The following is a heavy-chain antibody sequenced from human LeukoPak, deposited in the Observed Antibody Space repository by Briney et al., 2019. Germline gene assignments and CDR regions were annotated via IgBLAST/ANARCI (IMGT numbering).Heavy chain of an antibody. Sequence: SETLSLTCTVSGGSISSYYWSWIRQPPGKGLEWIGYIYYSGSTNYNPSLKSRVTISVDTSKNQFSLKLSSVTAADTAVYYCARGVRSLAFDYWGQGTLVTVSS. J-gene: IGHJ4*02. V-gene: IGHV4-59*01. CDR1: GGSISSYY. CDR3: ARGVRSLAFDY. CDR2: IYYSGST. D-gene: IGHD2-15*01.